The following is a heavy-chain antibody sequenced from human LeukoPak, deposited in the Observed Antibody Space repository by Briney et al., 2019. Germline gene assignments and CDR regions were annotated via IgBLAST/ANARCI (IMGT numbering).Heavy chain of an antibody. J-gene: IGHJ4*02. CDR1: GFTFSSYA. CDR3: ASTLGETLY. V-gene: IGHV3-30*04. Sequence: LPGGSLRLSCAASGFTFSSYAMHWVRQAPGKGLEWVAVISYDGSNKYYADSVKGRFTISRDNSKNTLYLQMNSPRAEDTAVYYCASTLGETLYWGQGTLVTVSS. CDR2: ISYDGSNK. D-gene: IGHD3-10*01.